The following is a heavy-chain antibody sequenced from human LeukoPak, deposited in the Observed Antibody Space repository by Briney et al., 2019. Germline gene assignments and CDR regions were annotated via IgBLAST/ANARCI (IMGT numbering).Heavy chain of an antibody. CDR2: IYYSGST. D-gene: IGHD2-2*01. CDR3: ARHEEEYCSSTSCYGGDFDY. Sequence: SETLSLTCTVSGGSISSGDYYWSWIRQPPGKGLERIGYIYYSGSTYYNPSLKSRVTISVDTSKNQFSLKLSSVTAADTAVYCCARHEEEYCSSTSCYGGDFDYWGQGTLVTVSS. V-gene: IGHV4-30-4*08. CDR1: GGSISSGDYY. J-gene: IGHJ4*02.